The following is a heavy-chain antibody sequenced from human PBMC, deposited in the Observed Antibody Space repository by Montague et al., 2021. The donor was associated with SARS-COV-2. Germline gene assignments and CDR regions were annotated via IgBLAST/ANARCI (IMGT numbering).Heavy chain of an antibody. D-gene: IGHD4-11*01. CDR2: INHSGST. V-gene: IGHV4-34*01. CDR3: ASACSVTTFVLGVRVAMAV. Sequence: SETLSLTCAVYGGSFSGYYWSWIRQPPGKGLEWIGEINHSGSTNYNPSLTSRVTISVATSKNQFSLKLSPVTATDTAVYYCASACSVTTFVLGVRVAMAVWGQGTTVTVSS. J-gene: IGHJ6*02. CDR1: GGSFSGYY.